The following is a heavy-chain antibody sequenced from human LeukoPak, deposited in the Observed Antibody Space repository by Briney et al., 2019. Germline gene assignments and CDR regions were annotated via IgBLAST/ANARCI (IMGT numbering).Heavy chain of an antibody. Sequence: PSETLSLTCAVYGGSFSGYYWSWIRQPPGKGLEWLGEINHSGSTNYNPSLKSRATISVDTSKNQFSLKLSSVTAADTAVYYCACSSTNYYYYGMDVWGQGTTVTVSS. CDR1: GGSFSGYY. J-gene: IGHJ6*02. CDR2: INHSGST. CDR3: ACSSTNYYYYGMDV. D-gene: IGHD2-2*01. V-gene: IGHV4-34*01.